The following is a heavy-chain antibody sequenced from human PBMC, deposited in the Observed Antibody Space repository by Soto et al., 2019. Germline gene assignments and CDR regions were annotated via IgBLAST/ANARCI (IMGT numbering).Heavy chain of an antibody. CDR3: ARTGFWSDYRVADF. CDR2: INYRGST. J-gene: IGHJ4*02. V-gene: IGHV4-39*01. Sequence: QLQLQESGPGLVKPSETLYLTCTVSGGSISSSGSYWAWIRQPPGTGLEWIGSINYRGSTYYNPSLASRITVSVDTSKNRFSLRLSSVTAADTAVYFCARTGFWSDYRVADFWGQGPLVTVSS. CDR1: GGSISSSGSY. D-gene: IGHD3-3*01.